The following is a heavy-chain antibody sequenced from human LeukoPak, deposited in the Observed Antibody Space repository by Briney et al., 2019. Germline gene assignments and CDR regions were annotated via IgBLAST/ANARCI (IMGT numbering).Heavy chain of an antibody. CDR2: ISSNGGST. V-gene: IGHV3-64*01. Sequence: GGSLRLSCAASGFTFSSYAMHWVRQAPGKGLEYVSAISSNGGSTHYANSVEGRFTISRDNSKNTLYLQMGSLRAEDMAVYYCARDFGAVAGRWFDPWGQGTLVTVSS. J-gene: IGHJ5*02. CDR1: GFTFSSYA. CDR3: ARDFGAVAGRWFDP. D-gene: IGHD6-19*01.